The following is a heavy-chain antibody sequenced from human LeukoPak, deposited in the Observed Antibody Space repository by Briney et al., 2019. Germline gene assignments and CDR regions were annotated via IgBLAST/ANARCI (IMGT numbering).Heavy chain of an antibody. CDR2: IRYDGTYK. CDR3: ARGPSGYHNT. V-gene: IGHV3-30*02. J-gene: IGHJ4*02. D-gene: IGHD5-12*01. Sequence: PGGSLRLSCATSGFTFSNYGMHWVRQAPVKGLEWVAFIRYDGTYKYYPDSVKGRFTISRDNSKNMLYLQMNSLRAEDTAVYYCARGPSGYHNTGGQGTLVTVSS. CDR1: GFTFSNYG.